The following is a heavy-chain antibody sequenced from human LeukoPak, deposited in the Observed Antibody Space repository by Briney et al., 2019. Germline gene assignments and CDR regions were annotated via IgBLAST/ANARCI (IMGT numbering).Heavy chain of an antibody. D-gene: IGHD5-18*01. Sequence: SETLSLTCTVSGGSISDHYWSWIRQPPGKGLEWIGYIYTSGSSNYNPSLTSRVTVSADTSKNLFSLKLRSVTAADTAVYYCARVIDTAMVIDYYYYMDVWGKGTTVTVSS. CDR2: IYTSGSS. V-gene: IGHV4-4*09. CDR1: GGSISDHY. J-gene: IGHJ6*03. CDR3: ARVIDTAMVIDYYYYMDV.